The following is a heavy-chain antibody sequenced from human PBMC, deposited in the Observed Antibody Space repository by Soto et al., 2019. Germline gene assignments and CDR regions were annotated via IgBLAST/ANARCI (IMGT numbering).Heavy chain of an antibody. D-gene: IGHD2-2*01. CDR3: VTRRQHN. V-gene: IGHV1-69*14. J-gene: IGHJ4*02. CDR1: GGTFSNYP. Sequence: QVQLVQSGAEVKKPGSSVKVSCKATGGTFSNYPITWVRQAPGQGLEWMGGVILTFGPANYAHNFQGRLTITADKSTSTTYRALTSLRSEDTAVYYCVTRRQHNWGQGTLVTVSS. CDR2: VILTFGPA.